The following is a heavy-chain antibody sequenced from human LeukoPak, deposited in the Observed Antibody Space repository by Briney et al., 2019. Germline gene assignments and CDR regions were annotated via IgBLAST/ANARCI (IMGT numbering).Heavy chain of an antibody. D-gene: IGHD3-22*01. Sequence: GGSLRLSCAASGFTFSSYAMHWVRQAPGKGLEWVAVISYDGSNKYYADSVKGRFTISRDNSKNTLYLQMNSLRAEDTAVYYCAKLVHYDSSGHNYWGQGTLVTVSS. J-gene: IGHJ4*02. CDR2: ISYDGSNK. V-gene: IGHV3-30-3*02. CDR1: GFTFSSYA. CDR3: AKLVHYDSSGHNY.